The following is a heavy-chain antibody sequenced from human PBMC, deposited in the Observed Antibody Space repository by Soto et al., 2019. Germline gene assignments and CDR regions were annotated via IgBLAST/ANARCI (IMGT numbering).Heavy chain of an antibody. Sequence: SETLSLTCTVSGGSISSSSYYWGWIRQPPGKGLEWIGSIYYSGSTYYNPSLKSRVTISVDTSKNQFSLKLSSVTAADTAVYYCARPLRGGGSSNWFDPWGQGTLVTVSS. J-gene: IGHJ5*02. CDR2: IYYSGST. CDR1: GGSISSSSYY. CDR3: ARPLRGGGSSNWFDP. V-gene: IGHV4-39*01. D-gene: IGHD3-10*01.